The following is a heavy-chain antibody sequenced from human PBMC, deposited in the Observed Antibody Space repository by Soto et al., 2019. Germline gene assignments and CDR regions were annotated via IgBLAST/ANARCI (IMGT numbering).Heavy chain of an antibody. CDR3: AKGSIYSSGYYFFDA. J-gene: IGHJ4*02. Sequence: PGGSLRLFFSTSGFTLGCYGIPLVREASRKGPEWVSGIRWNSNKRGYMDSARARFTVSRDNKNNSLFLQMNSLRPEDTALYYCAKGSIYSSGYYFFDAWGQGTLVTVSS. V-gene: IGHV3-9*01. CDR2: IRWNSNKR. D-gene: IGHD6-19*01. CDR1: GFTLGCYG.